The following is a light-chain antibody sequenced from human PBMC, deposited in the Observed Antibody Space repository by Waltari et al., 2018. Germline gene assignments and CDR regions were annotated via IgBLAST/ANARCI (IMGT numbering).Light chain of an antibody. V-gene: IGLV2-23*02. J-gene: IGLJ1*01. CDR1: SSYVGNSNL. Sequence: QSGLAQPASASGSPGQSITITCTGTSSYVGNSNLVSWYQQRPGKAPTLLIYEVTKRAPGTSDRFSASKSGNTASLSISGLQAQEDEADYYCCSYVGLGTYVFGTGTKVTV. CDR2: EVT. CDR3: CSYVGLGTYV.